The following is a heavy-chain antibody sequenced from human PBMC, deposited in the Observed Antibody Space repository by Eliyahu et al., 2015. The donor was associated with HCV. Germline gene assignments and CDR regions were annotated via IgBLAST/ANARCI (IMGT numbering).Heavy chain of an antibody. Sequence: QVQLVQSGGEVKKPGASVTVSCKASGYTXSNFGITWVXQAPGQGLEWMGWINVYNGNTNYAQKFQGRVTMTTDRPTNTAHLELRSLKSDDTAVFYCARVPINLLGPYHFDYWGQGSLVTVSS. J-gene: IGHJ4*02. CDR1: GYTXSNFG. CDR3: ARVPINLLGPYHFDY. CDR2: INVYNGNT. D-gene: IGHD3-3*02. V-gene: IGHV1-18*01.